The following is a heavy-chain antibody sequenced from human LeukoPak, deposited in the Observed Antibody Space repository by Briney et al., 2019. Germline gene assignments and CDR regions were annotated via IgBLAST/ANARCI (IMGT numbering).Heavy chain of an antibody. D-gene: IGHD1-7*01. CDR1: DFTFTNSW. CDR2: IKPDGSDT. CDR3: VRGTRLADR. V-gene: IGHV3-7*01. Sequence: GGSLRLSCVASDFTFTNSWMSWVRQAPGKGLEWVADIKPDGSDTGYVDSVKGRLTISRDNAKNSLHLQMDSLKVEDTAVYYCVRGTRLADRWGQGTLVTVSS. J-gene: IGHJ5*02.